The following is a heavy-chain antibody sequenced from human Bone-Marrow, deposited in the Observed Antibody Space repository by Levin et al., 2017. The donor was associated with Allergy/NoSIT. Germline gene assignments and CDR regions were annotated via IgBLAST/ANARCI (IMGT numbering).Heavy chain of an antibody. Sequence: GESLKISCKASGYTFTSYYMHWVRQAPGQGLEWMGIINPSGGSTSYAQKFQGRVTMTRDTSTSTVYMELSSLRSEDTAVYYCASQVVVPAAMGMGGFDYWGQGTLVTVSS. CDR3: ASQVVVPAAMGMGGFDY. CDR2: INPSGGST. D-gene: IGHD2-2*01. J-gene: IGHJ4*02. V-gene: IGHV1-46*01. CDR1: GYTFTSYY.